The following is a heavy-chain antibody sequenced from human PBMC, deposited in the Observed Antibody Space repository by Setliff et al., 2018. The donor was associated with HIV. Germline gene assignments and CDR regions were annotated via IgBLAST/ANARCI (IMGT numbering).Heavy chain of an antibody. D-gene: IGHD3-10*01. CDR1: GGSISGHY. CDR2: IYTTERI. Sequence: SETLSLTCSFSGGSISGHYWSWIRQTPGKGLEWIATIYTTERISYNPSLRSRVTISVETSQNLFSLRLRSVTAADTGVYYCARPGSSSYYYAMDVWGLGTTGTVS. V-gene: IGHV4-59*11. J-gene: IGHJ6*02. CDR3: ARPGSSSYYYAMDV.